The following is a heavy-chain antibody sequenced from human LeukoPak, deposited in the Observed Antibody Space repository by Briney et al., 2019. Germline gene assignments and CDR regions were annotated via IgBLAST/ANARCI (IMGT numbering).Heavy chain of an antibody. J-gene: IGHJ4*02. Sequence: GGSLRLSCAASGFTFSSYAMSWVRQAPGKGLEWVSAISGSGGSTYYADSVKGRFTISRDNSKNTLYLQMNSLRPEDTAVYYCAKGRYYDYVWGSYRPGPFDYWGQGTLVTVSS. CDR2: ISGSGGST. D-gene: IGHD3-16*02. CDR3: AKGRYYDYVWGSYRPGPFDY. V-gene: IGHV3-23*01. CDR1: GFTFSSYA.